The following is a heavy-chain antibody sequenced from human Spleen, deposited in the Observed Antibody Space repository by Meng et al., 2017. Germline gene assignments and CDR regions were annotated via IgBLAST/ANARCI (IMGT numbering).Heavy chain of an antibody. Sequence: QGQVGRAGAEVKKPGASGKVSCKPSGYNFPDFWLHWVRRAPGQGLEWMGRIDPKSGDTHYAQRFQGRVTMTGDTSISTAYMELSGLRSDDTAMYYCARDEDISAAGKLFGDYWGQGTLVTVSS. V-gene: IGHV1-2*06. J-gene: IGHJ4*02. D-gene: IGHD6-13*01. CDR2: IDPKSGDT. CDR3: ARDEDISAAGKLFGDY. CDR1: GYNFPDFW.